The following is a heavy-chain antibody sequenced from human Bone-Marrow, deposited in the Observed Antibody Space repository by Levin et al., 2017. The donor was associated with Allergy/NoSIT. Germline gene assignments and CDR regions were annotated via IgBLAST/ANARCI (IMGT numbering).Heavy chain of an antibody. J-gene: IGHJ4*02. CDR1: GDSISSRTSY. CDR2: FDSYGNT. V-gene: IGHV4-39*07. D-gene: IGHD3-3*01. CDR3: ARFRPTVYDFWSGRYFAFDY. Sequence: SETLSLTCTVSGDSISSRTSYWGWIRQPPGRGLEWIGTFDSYGNTFYTPSLESRLTISVDTSKNQFSLKQSSVSAADTAVYYCARFRPTVYDFWSGRYFAFDYWGQGTLATVSS.